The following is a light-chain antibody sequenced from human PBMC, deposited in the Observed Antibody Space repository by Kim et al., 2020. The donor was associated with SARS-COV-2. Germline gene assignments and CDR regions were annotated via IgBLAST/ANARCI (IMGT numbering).Light chain of an antibody. Sequence: DIQMTQAPSSLAASVGDRVTIACRASQRISTYLNWYQQKPGKAPKLLIYAASTLQSGVPSRFSGSGSGTDFTLTISSLQPEDFATYYCQQSHTTPLLTFGGVTKVDIK. J-gene: IGKJ4*01. CDR3: QQSHTTPLLT. CDR1: QRISTY. CDR2: AAS. V-gene: IGKV1-39*01.